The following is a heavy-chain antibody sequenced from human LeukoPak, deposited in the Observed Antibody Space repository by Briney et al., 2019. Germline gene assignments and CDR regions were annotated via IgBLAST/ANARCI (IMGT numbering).Heavy chain of an antibody. Sequence: PSETLSLTCTVSGGSISSSSYYCGWIRQPPGKGLEWIGSIYYTGSAYYNPSLKSRVTMSVDASKNQFSLRLTSVTAADTAVYSCESHPERASYFDYWGQGPLVTVSS. CDR2: IYYTGSA. CDR3: ESHPERASYFDY. V-gene: IGHV4-39*01. J-gene: IGHJ4*02. CDR1: GGSISSSSYY.